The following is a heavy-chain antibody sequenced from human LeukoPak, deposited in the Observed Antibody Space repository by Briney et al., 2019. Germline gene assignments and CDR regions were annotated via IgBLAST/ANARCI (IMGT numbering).Heavy chain of an antibody. V-gene: IGHV4-59*08. Sequence: SETLSLTCTVSGGYISSYYWSWIRQPPGKGLEWIGYIYCSGRTNYNPSLKSRVTISVDTSKNQFSLKLSSVTAADTAVYYCARHAGTRANYYYYGMDVWGQGTTVTVPS. CDR1: GGYISSYY. D-gene: IGHD6-13*01. J-gene: IGHJ6*02. CDR2: IYCSGRT. CDR3: ARHAGTRANYYYYGMDV.